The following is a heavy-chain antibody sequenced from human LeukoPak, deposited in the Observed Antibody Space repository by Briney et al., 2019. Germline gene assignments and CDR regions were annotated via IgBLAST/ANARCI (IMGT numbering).Heavy chain of an antibody. CDR3: ARVRRHLSRFLAQAAGRDAFDI. D-gene: IGHD3-3*01. J-gene: IGHJ3*02. CDR2: ISAYNGNT. V-gene: IGHV1-18*01. CDR1: GYTFTSYG. Sequence: ASVKVSCKASGYTFTSYGISWVRQAPGQGLEWMGWISAYNGNTNYAQKLQGRVTMTTDTSTSTAYMELRSLRSDDTAVYYCARVRRHLSRFLAQAAGRDAFDIWGQGTMVTVSS.